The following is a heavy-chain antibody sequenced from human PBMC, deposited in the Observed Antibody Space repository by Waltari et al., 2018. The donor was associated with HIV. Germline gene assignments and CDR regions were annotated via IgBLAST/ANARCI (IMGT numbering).Heavy chain of an antibody. CDR3: ARGDGYNYGVDY. V-gene: IGHV4-34*01. Sequence: QVQLQQWGAGLLKPSETLSLTCAVYGGSFSGYYWSWIRQPPGKGLEWIGEINHSGSTNYNPSLKSRVTISVDTSKNQFSLKLSSVTAADTAVYYCARGDGYNYGVDYWGQGTLVTVSS. D-gene: IGHD5-12*01. J-gene: IGHJ4*02. CDR2: INHSGST. CDR1: GGSFSGYY.